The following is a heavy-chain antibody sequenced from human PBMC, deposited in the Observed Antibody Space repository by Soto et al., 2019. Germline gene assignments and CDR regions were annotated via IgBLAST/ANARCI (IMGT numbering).Heavy chain of an antibody. Sequence: QVQLVQSGAEVKKPGSSVKVSCKASGGTFRSNGISWVRQAPGQGLEWLGGIIPIVNTASYAQTFRGRVTITADESTTTAYMELSSLRTEDTAVYYCAMITMIHSFDPWGQGTLVTVSS. CDR2: IIPIVNTA. CDR3: AMITMIHSFDP. D-gene: IGHD3-22*01. CDR1: GGTFRSNG. V-gene: IGHV1-69*01. J-gene: IGHJ5*02.